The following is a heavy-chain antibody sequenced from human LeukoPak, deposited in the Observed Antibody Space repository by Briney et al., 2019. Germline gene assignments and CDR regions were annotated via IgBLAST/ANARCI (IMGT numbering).Heavy chain of an antibody. D-gene: IGHD3-10*01. CDR2: INSEGSRT. J-gene: IGHJ4*02. V-gene: IGHV3-74*01. CDR3: ARARKVRGVSWDFDY. CDR1: GFTFSSYW. Sequence: GGSLRLSCAASGFTFSSYWMHWVRQAPGKGLVWVSRINSEGSRTNYADSVKGRFTISRDNAKNTLYLQMNSMRAEDTAVYFCARARKVRGVSWDFDYWGQGTLVTVSS.